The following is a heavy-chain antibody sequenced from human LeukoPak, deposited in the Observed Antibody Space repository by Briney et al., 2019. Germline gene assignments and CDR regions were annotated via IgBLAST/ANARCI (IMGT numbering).Heavy chain of an antibody. D-gene: IGHD3-10*01. V-gene: IGHV4-39*07. CDR2: IYYSGST. CDR1: GGSISSSSYY. CDR3: ARQAPTVGFGELPFDY. J-gene: IGHJ4*02. Sequence: PSETLSLTCTVSGGSISSSSYYWGWIRQPPGKGLEWIGSIYYSGSTYYNPSLKSRVTISVDTSKNQFSLKLSSVTAADTAVYYCARQAPTVGFGELPFDYWGQGTLVTVSS.